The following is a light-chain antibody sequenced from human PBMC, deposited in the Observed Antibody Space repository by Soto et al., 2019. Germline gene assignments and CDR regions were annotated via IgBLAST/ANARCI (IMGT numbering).Light chain of an antibody. Sequence: DIPMTQSPSSLSASVGDRVTITCRASQSISSYLNWYQQKPGKAPKLLIYTTSNLHTGVPSRFSGSGSGTDFTLTISSLQPEDFATYYCQQGHSVPLTFGGGTKVEIK. CDR2: TTS. CDR3: QQGHSVPLT. J-gene: IGKJ4*01. CDR1: QSISSY. V-gene: IGKV1-39*01.